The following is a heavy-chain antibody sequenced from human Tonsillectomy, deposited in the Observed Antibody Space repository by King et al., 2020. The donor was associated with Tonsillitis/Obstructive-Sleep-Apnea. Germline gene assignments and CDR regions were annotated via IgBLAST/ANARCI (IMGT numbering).Heavy chain of an antibody. CDR2: ISVNNGNT. CDR1: GYRFSSYG. J-gene: IGHJ4*02. V-gene: IGHV1-18*01. Sequence: VQLVESGAEVKKPGASVKVSCKASGYRFSSYGISWVRQAPGQGLEWMGWISVNNGNTNYAQKVQGRVIMTTDTSTSTAYMEMRSLRSDDTAVYFCARDYGDPSPFFDYWGQGTLVTVSS. D-gene: IGHD4-17*01. CDR3: ARDYGDPSPFFDY.